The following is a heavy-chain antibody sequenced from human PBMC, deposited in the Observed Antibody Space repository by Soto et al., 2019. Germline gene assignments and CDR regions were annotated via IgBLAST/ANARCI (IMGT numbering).Heavy chain of an antibody. CDR3: ARHRGGANGSGGYSPAGYYGMDV. CDR1: GGSISSSSYY. J-gene: IGHJ6*02. D-gene: IGHD3-10*01. CDR2: MYYSGST. V-gene: IGHV4-39*01. Sequence: ETLSLTCTVSGGSISSSSYYWGWIRQPPRKGLEWIGSMYYSGSTYYNPSLKSRVTISVDRSKNQCSLKLSSVTAADTAVYYCARHRGGANGSGGYSPAGYYGMDVWGRGTTVAVSS.